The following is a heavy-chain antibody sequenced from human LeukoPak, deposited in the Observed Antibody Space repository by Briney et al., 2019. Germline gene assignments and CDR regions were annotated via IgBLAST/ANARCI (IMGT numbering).Heavy chain of an antibody. CDR3: ARDGGDIAAADTLDY. V-gene: IGHV4-61*02. CDR2: IYIGGST. D-gene: IGHD6-13*01. J-gene: IGHJ4*02. CDR1: GVSISSGRYY. Sequence: SETLSLTCTVSGVSISSGRYYWSWIRQPAGRGLEWIGRIYIGGSTNYNPSLKSRVTMSVDTSKNQFSLKLSSVTAADTAVYYCARDGGDIAAADTLDYWGQGTLVTVSS.